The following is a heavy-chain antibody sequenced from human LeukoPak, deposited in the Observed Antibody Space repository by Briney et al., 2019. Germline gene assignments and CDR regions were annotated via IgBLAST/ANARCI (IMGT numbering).Heavy chain of an antibody. J-gene: IGHJ4*02. D-gene: IGHD6-25*01. CDR3: AGGQRLPDY. CDR2: ISDSGGRT. CDR1: GFTFSCYA. V-gene: IGHV3-23*01. Sequence: GGSLRLSYAASGFTFSCYAMNWVRQAPGKWLEWVSGISDSGGRTYYADSVKGRFTISRDNSKNTLYLQMNSLRVEDTAIYYCAGGQRLPDYWGQGTLVTVSS.